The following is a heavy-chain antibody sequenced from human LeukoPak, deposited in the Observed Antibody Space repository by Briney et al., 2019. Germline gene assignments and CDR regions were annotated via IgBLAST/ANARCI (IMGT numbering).Heavy chain of an antibody. V-gene: IGHV3-43*02. CDR2: ISGDGGST. J-gene: IGHJ4*02. CDR1: GFTFDDYA. Sequence: GGSLRLSCAASGFTFDDYAMHWVRQAPGKGLEWVSLISGDGGSTYYADSVKGRFTISRDNSKNSLYPQMNSLRTEDTALYYCAKDIGRFLEWLSLDYWGQGTLVTVSS. CDR3: AKDIGRFLEWLSLDY. D-gene: IGHD3-3*01.